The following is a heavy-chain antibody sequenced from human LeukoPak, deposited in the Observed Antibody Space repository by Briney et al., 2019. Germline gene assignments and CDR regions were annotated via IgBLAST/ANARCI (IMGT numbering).Heavy chain of an antibody. V-gene: IGHV3-21*04. CDR3: AKVTIVVVVAAPAGAFDI. D-gene: IGHD2-15*01. J-gene: IGHJ3*02. CDR1: GFTFSGYA. CDR2: ISSSSSYI. Sequence: GALRLSCAASGFTFSGYAMNWVRQAPGKGLEWVSSISSSSSYIYYADSVKGRFTISRDNAQNSLYLQMNSLRAEDTAVYYCAKVTIVVVVAAPAGAFDIWGQGTMVTVSS.